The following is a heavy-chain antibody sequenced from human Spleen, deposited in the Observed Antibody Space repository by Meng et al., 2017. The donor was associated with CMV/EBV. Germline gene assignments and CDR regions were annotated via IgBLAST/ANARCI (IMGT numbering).Heavy chain of an antibody. D-gene: IGHD6-19*01. CDR3: AQGSSGWEADHFDF. CDR2: IGRSGTTV. CDR1: GFPFESYE. Sequence: GGSLRLSCAASGFPFESYEMNWVRQAPGKGLEWISYISYIGRSGTTVYYAASVKGRFTISRDNSKNTLYLRMNSLRTEDTAIYYCAQGSSGWEADHFDFWGQGTLVTVSS. V-gene: IGHV3-48*03. J-gene: IGHJ4*02.